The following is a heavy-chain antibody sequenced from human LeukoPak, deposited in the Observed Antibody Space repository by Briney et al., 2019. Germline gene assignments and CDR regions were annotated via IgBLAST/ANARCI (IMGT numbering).Heavy chain of an antibody. CDR1: GYTFTDLY. D-gene: IGHD2-2*02. Sequence: ASVKVSCKTSGYTFTDLYIHWVRQAPGQGLEWTGRVNPNSGGTDYAQKFQGRVTMTRDTSIGTAYMELNRLRSDDTAVYFCARGEVVPAAISYYYGVAVWGQGTTVTVSS. V-gene: IGHV1-2*06. J-gene: IGHJ6*02. CDR2: VNPNSGGT. CDR3: ARGEVVPAAISYYYGVAV.